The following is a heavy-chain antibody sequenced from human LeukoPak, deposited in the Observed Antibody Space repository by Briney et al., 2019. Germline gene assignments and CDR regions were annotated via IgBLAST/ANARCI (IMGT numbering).Heavy chain of an antibody. CDR1: GGSVSSGSYY. CDR3: ARDPFDAFDI. V-gene: IGHV4-61*02. CDR2: IYVRGST. Sequence: KASQTLSLTCTVSGGSVSSGSYYWSWIRQPAGKGLEWIGRIYVRGSTNYNPSLKSRVTISVDTSKNQFSLKLSSVTAADTAVYYCARDPFDAFDIWGQGTMVTVSS. J-gene: IGHJ3*02.